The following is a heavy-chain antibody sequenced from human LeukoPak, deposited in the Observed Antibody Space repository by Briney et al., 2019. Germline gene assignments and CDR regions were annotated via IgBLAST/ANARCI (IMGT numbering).Heavy chain of an antibody. CDR3: ARVSHNGSDY. D-gene: IGHD1-1*01. V-gene: IGHV1-46*01. J-gene: IGHJ4*02. CDR2: INPTGGST. Sequence: ASVKVSCKASGYAFTSYFMHWVRQAPGQGLEWMGIINPTGGSTTYAQKFQGRVTMTRDTSTSTVYMELSSLRSEDTAVFYCARVSHNGSDYWGQGTLVTVSS. CDR1: GYAFTSYF.